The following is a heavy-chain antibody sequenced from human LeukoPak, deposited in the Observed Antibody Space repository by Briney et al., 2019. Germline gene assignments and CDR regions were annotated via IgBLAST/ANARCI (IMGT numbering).Heavy chain of an antibody. D-gene: IGHD1-26*01. Sequence: PGGSLRLSCAASGFTFSSYSMNWVRQAPGKGLEWVSYISSSSSTIYYADSVKGRFTISRDNAKNSLYLQMNSLRAEDTAVYYCARVPPGRFYYYYGMDVWGQGTTVTVSS. CDR1: GFTFSSYS. CDR2: ISSSSSTI. J-gene: IGHJ6*02. CDR3: ARVPPGRFYYYYGMDV. V-gene: IGHV3-48*04.